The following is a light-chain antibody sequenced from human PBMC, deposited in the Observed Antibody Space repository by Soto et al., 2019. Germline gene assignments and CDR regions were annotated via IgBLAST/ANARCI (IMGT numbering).Light chain of an antibody. CDR2: GAS. CDR1: ESVSSNY. V-gene: IGKV3-20*01. CDR3: QQYGTSPLT. J-gene: IGKJ4*01. Sequence: IVLTQSPGTLSLSPGERGTLSCRASESVSSNYLGWYQQKPGQAPRLLIYGASSRATGIPDRFSGSGSGTDFTLTISRLEPEDFAVYYCQQYGTSPLTFGGGTKVEIK.